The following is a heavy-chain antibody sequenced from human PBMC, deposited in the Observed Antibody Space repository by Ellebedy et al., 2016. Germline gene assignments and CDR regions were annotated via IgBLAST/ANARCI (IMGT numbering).Heavy chain of an antibody. Sequence: GGSLRLSCAASGFTFSSYSMNWVRQAPGKGLEWVSSISSSSSYIYYADSVKGRFTISRDNSKNTLYLQMNSLRAEDTAVYYCARPGDSSGWSVVDYWGQGTLVTVSS. D-gene: IGHD6-19*01. CDR2: ISSSSSYI. CDR3: ARPGDSSGWSVVDY. CDR1: GFTFSSYS. V-gene: IGHV3-21*04. J-gene: IGHJ4*02.